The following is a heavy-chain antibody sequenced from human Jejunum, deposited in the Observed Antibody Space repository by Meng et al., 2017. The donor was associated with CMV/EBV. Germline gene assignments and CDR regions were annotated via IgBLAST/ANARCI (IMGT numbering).Heavy chain of an antibody. J-gene: IGHJ3*02. CDR2: INNDGSGT. Sequence: SAFTFSNYWMHWIRQAPGKGLVWVSRINNDGSGTVYANSVKGRFTISRDNAKKTFYLQMNSLRAEDTAVYYCAASGYDSVHAFDIWGQETVVTVSS. CDR3: AASGYDSVHAFDI. CDR1: AFTFSNYW. D-gene: IGHD5-12*01. V-gene: IGHV3-74*01.